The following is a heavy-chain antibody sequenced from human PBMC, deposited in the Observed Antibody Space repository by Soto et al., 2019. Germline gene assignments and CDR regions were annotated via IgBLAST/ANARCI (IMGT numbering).Heavy chain of an antibody. CDR1: GYSFTDYY. Sequence: GXSVKVSCKASGYSFTDYYMHWGRQAPGQGLEWMGWINPYRGATNYAQKFQGRVTMTRDTSISTAYMELSRLRSDDTAVYWCAREHVRPRTGAMDVWGQGTTVTVSS. D-gene: IGHD1-1*01. V-gene: IGHV1-2*02. J-gene: IGHJ6*02. CDR2: INPYRGAT. CDR3: AREHVRPRTGAMDV.